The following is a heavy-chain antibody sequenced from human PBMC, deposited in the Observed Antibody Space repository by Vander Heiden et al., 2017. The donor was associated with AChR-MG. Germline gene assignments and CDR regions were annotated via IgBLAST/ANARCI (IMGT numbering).Heavy chain of an antibody. CDR3: ARDLLYFGSGSYFDL. J-gene: IGHJ4*02. Sequence: QIQLVQSGNEVKQPGASVKVSCQASGYTFSRSGIGWVRQVSGQGPQWIGWISPYNGRTNYAQTFQDRVTLTTDTSTTTAYMELRSLRSDDTAVYYCARDLLYFGSGSYFDLWGQGTLITVSS. CDR2: ISPYNGRT. CDR1: GYTFSRSG. D-gene: IGHD3-10*01. V-gene: IGHV1-18*01.